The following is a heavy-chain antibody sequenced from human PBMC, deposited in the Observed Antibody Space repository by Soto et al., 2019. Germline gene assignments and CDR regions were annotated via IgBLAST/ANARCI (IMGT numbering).Heavy chain of an antibody. CDR3: ARESRYCSGGSCYFLPVIDY. CDR2: IIPIFGTA. J-gene: IGHJ4*02. Sequence: SVKVSCKASGGTFSSYAISWVRQAPGQGLEWMGGIIPIFGTANYAQKFQGRVTITADESTSTAYMELSSLRSEDTAVYYCARESRYCSGGSCYFLPVIDYWGQGTRVPVPS. V-gene: IGHV1-69*13. CDR1: GGTFSSYA. D-gene: IGHD2-15*01.